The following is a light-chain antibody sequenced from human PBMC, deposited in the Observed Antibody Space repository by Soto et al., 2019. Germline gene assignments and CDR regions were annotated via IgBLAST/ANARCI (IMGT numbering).Light chain of an antibody. V-gene: IGKV1-39*01. CDR2: AAS. CDR1: QIISIY. Sequence: DIQMTQSPSSLSASVGDRVTITCRASQIISIYLNWYQQKPRKAPELLIYAASSLQSGVPSRFSGSGSGTDFTLTISSLHPEDFAPYYFQQSYSIPFTFGQGTSLEIK. J-gene: IGKJ2*01. CDR3: QQSYSIPFT.